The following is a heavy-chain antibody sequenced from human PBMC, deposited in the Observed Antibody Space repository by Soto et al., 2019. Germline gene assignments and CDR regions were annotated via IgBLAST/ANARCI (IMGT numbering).Heavy chain of an antibody. J-gene: IGHJ3*02. Sequence: GGSLRLSCAASGFTFSSYSMNWVRQAPGKGLEWVSSISSSSSYIYYADSVKGRFTISRDNAKNSLYLQMNSLRAEDTAVYYCARDSRMITFGGVINDAFDIWGQGTMVTVSS. CDR2: ISSSSSYI. V-gene: IGHV3-21*01. D-gene: IGHD3-16*02. CDR3: ARDSRMITFGGVINDAFDI. CDR1: GFTFSSYS.